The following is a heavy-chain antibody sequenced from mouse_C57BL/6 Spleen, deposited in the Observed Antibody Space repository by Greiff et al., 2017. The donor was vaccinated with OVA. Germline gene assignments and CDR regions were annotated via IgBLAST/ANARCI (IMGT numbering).Heavy chain of an antibody. Sequence: EVKVVESGGGLVKPGGSLKLSCAASGFTFSSYAMSWVRQTPEKRLEWVATISDGGSYTYYPDNVKGRFTISRDNAKNNLYLQMSHLKSEDTAMYYCARERGVYYYGSSYSAMDYWGQGTSVTVSS. CDR1: GFTFSSYA. D-gene: IGHD1-1*01. CDR3: ARERGVYYYGSSYSAMDY. J-gene: IGHJ4*01. V-gene: IGHV5-4*01. CDR2: ISDGGSYT.